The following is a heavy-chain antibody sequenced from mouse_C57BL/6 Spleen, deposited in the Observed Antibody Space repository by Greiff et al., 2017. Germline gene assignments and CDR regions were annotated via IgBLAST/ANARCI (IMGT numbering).Heavy chain of an antibody. J-gene: IGHJ3*01. Sequence: VNVVESGAELARPGASVKLSCKASGYTFTSYGISWVKQRTGQGLEWIGEIYPRSGNTYYNEKFKGKATLTADKSSSTAYMELRSLTSEDSAVYFCAFITTAGGFAYWGQGTLVTVSA. V-gene: IGHV1-81*01. CDR1: GYTFTSYG. D-gene: IGHD1-1*01. CDR3: AFITTAGGFAY. CDR2: IYPRSGNT.